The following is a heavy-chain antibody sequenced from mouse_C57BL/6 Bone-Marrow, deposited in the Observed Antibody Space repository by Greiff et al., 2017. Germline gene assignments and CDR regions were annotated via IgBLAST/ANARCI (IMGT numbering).Heavy chain of an antibody. D-gene: IGHD2-3*01. CDR3: AIGGIYPRV. J-gene: IGHJ1*03. CDR1: GYTFTSYW. V-gene: IGHV1-74*01. CDR2: IHPSDSDT. Sequence: QVQLQQPGAELVKPGASVKVSCKASGYTFTSYWMHWVKQRPGKGLEWIGRIHPSDSDTNYNQKFKGKATLTVDNSSSTADMQLSSLTTEDSAVYYCAIGGIYPRVWGTGTTVTVSS.